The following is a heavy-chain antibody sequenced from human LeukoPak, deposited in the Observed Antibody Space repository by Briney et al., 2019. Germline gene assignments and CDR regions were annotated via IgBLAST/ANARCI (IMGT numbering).Heavy chain of an antibody. V-gene: IGHV3-7*01. D-gene: IGHD3-9*01. CDR2: IKQDGSEK. J-gene: IGHJ4*02. CDR3: ARDSGAYYDILTGCDDY. CDR1: GFTFSSYW. Sequence: GGSLRLSCAASGFTFSSYWMSWVRQTPGKGLEWVANIKQDGSEKYYVDSVKGRFTISRDNAKNSLYLQMNSLRAEDTAVYYCARDSGAYYDILTGCDDYWGQGALVTVSS.